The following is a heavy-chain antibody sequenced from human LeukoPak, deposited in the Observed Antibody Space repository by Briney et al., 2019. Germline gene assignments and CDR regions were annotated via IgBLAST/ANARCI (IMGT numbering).Heavy chain of an antibody. Sequence: SETLSPTCTVSGDSISSYYWSWIRQPPGKGLEWIGYIYYSGSTNYNPSLKSRVTISVDTSKNQFSLKLSSVTAADTAVYYCARARRYCSGGSCYYFDYWGQGTLVTVSS. CDR3: ARARRYCSGGSCYYFDY. CDR1: GDSISSYY. CDR2: IYYSGST. J-gene: IGHJ4*02. V-gene: IGHV4-59*12. D-gene: IGHD2-15*01.